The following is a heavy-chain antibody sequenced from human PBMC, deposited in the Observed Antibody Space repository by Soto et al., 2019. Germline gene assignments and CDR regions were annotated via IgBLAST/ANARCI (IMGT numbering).Heavy chain of an antibody. CDR2: IYFGGTT. Sequence: SSETLSLTCTVSGGSIRSSSYFWSWIRQAPGKGLEWIGSIYFGGTTYYNPSLKTRVTISVDTSRSQFSLKLTSVTVADAAVYYCARRRVAVSGTSRFDPWGQGTQVTVSS. D-gene: IGHD1-7*01. CDR1: GGSIRSSSYF. J-gene: IGHJ5*02. V-gene: IGHV4-39*01. CDR3: ARRRVAVSGTSRFDP.